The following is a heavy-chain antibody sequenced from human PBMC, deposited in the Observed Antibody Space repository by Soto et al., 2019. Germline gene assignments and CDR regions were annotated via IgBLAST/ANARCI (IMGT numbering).Heavy chain of an antibody. D-gene: IGHD2-15*01. Sequence: GASVKVSCKASGYTFTGYHMHWVRQAPGQGLEWMGWINPNSGGTNYAQKFQGWVTMTRDTSISTAYMELSRLRSDDTAVYYCATSPDCSGGSCYWGSYYYYGMDVWGQGTTVTV. J-gene: IGHJ6*02. V-gene: IGHV1-2*04. CDR1: GYTFTGYH. CDR2: INPNSGGT. CDR3: ATSPDCSGGSCYWGSYYYYGMDV.